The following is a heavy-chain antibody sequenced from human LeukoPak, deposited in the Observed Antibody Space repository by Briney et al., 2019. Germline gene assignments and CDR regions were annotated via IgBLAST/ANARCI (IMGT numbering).Heavy chain of an antibody. D-gene: IGHD6-19*01. J-gene: IGHJ4*02. Sequence: GGSLRLSCAASGFPFSTYSMNWVRQAPGKGPEWVSFIGDKGDLYYADSVKGRFTISRDNSKNTLYLQMNSLRAEDTAVYYCASGDPRIAVAGTGFDYWGQGTLVTVSS. CDR1: GFPFSTYS. V-gene: IGHV3-21*04. CDR3: ASGDPRIAVAGTGFDY. CDR2: IGDKGDL.